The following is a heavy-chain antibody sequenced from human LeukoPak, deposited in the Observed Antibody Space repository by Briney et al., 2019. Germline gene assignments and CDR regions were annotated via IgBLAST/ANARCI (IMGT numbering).Heavy chain of an antibody. CDR1: GFTFSSYG. CDR3: AKTCNSWFGPSYYYFYYYMDF. D-gene: IGHD6-13*01. Sequence: GGTLTHSCAASGFTFSSYGMSWVRQAPGKGLDWVSAISGSRGSPYYADFVKGRFTIPRDNSKNPLYLQMKSLRAEDTAVYYCAKTCNSWFGPSYYYFYYYMDFWGKGTTVTISS. V-gene: IGHV3-23*01. J-gene: IGHJ6*03. CDR2: ISGSRGSP.